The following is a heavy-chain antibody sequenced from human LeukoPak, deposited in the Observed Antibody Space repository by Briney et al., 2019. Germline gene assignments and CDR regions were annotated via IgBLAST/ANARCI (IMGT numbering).Heavy chain of an antibody. Sequence: GGSLRLSCTASGFTFDTYDMTWVRQAPGKGLEWDATFGVNGRSVYYAESVRGRFTVSTDNSKDTLYLQMNSLRAEDTALYYCAKPGEPTNYFFDYWGQGALVTVSS. CDR3: AKPGEPTNYFFDY. D-gene: IGHD2-21*01. CDR2: FGVNGRSV. J-gene: IGHJ4*02. CDR1: GFTFDTYD. V-gene: IGHV3-23*05.